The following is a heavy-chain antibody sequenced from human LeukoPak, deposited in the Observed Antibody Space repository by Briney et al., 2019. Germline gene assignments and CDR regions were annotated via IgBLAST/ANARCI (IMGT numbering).Heavy chain of an antibody. V-gene: IGHV4-59*08. CDR1: SGSLINYC. J-gene: IGHJ4*02. Sequence: PSETLSLTCTVSSGSLINYCWSWIRQPPGKGLEWIGYIFYNGVTYYNPSLKSRVTISVDTSNNQFSLNLNSVTAADTAVYFCARHDHVPVIRRGFDFWGQGTLVTVSS. D-gene: IGHD2-21*02. CDR2: IFYNGVT. CDR3: ARHDHVPVIRRGFDF.